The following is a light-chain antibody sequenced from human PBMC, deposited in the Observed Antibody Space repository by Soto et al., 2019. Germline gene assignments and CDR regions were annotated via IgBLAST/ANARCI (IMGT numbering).Light chain of an antibody. J-gene: IGKJ1*01. Sequence: DIQMTQSPSTLSASVGDRVIITCRASESISNWLAWYQQKPGKAPNLLIYKASSLKSGVPLRFSGSGSGTDFTLTISSLQPEDVATYYCQKYNSAPWTFGQGTKVDIK. CDR2: KAS. CDR3: QKYNSAPWT. CDR1: ESISNW. V-gene: IGKV1-5*03.